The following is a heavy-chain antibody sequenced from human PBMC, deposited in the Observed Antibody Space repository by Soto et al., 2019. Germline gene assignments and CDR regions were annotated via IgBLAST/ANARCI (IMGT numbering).Heavy chain of an antibody. V-gene: IGHV3-7*01. CDR2: IEQDGSDK. Sequence: GGSMRLSCAASGFSFSSYWMSWVGPGRGKGQNGVANIEQDGSDKYSVNSVKGRFTVSRDNAKHSLYLQMNSLRAEDMAVYYCARDRRRSYYIDYWGQGTLVTVSS. D-gene: IGHD6-25*01. J-gene: IGHJ4*01. CDR1: GFSFSSYW. CDR3: ARDRRRSYYIDY.